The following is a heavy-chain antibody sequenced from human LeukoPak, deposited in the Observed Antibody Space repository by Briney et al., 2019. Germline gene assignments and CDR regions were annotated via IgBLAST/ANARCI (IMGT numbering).Heavy chain of an antibody. Sequence: GASVKASCKASGYTFTSYGISWVRQAPGQGLEWMGWISAYDGNTNYAQKLQGRVTMTTDTSTSTAYMELRSLRSDDTAVYYCARVLLWFGESPHGHFDYWGQGTLVTVSS. V-gene: IGHV1-18*01. CDR1: GYTFTSYG. D-gene: IGHD3-10*01. CDR3: ARVLLWFGESPHGHFDY. CDR2: ISAYDGNT. J-gene: IGHJ4*02.